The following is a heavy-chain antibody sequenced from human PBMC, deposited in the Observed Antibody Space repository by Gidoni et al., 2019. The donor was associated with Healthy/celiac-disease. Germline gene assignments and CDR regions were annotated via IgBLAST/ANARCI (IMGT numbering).Heavy chain of an antibody. J-gene: IGHJ6*02. CDR3: ARGPGGYGGHYYYYGMDV. CDR2: MNPNSGNT. V-gene: IGHV1-8*01. Sequence: QVQLVQSGAEVKKPGASVKVSCKVSGYTFPSSDLNRVRRATGQGLEWMGWMNPNSGNTGYAQKFQGRVTMTRNTSISTAYMELSSLRSEDTAVYYCARGPGGYGGHYYYYGMDVWGQGTTVTVSS. D-gene: IGHD4-17*01. CDR1: GYTFPSSD.